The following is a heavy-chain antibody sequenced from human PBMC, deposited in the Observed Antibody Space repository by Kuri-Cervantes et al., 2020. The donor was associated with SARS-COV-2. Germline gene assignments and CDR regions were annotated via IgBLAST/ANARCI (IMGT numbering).Heavy chain of an antibody. Sequence: GESLKISCAASGFTFSNYVMTWVRQAPGKGLEWVSVISDSTYYPDSVKGRFTISRDNSKNTVYLQMKSLRVEDTAVYFCAKGAYYTNWTYFEYWGQGTLVTVSS. CDR3: AKGAYYTNWTYFEY. CDR2: ISDST. V-gene: IGHV3-23*01. CDR1: GFTFSNYV. D-gene: IGHD1-1*01. J-gene: IGHJ4*02.